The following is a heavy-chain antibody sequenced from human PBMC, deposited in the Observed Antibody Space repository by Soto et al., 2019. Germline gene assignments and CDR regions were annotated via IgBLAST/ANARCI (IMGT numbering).Heavy chain of an antibody. Sequence: GGSLRLSCAASGFTFNNYAMNWVRQAPGKGLEWVATISGTGGSTYYAVSVKGRFTISRDNSKNTLYLQMNSLRVEDTAVYYCAKDRLGGNFDYWGQGTQVTVSS. CDR3: AKDRLGGNFDY. V-gene: IGHV3-23*01. CDR1: GFTFNNYA. CDR2: ISGTGGST. J-gene: IGHJ4*02.